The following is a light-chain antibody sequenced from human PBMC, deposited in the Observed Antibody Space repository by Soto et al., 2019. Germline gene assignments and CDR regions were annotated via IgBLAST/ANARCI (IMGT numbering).Light chain of an antibody. J-gene: IGKJ4*01. CDR1: QSVSRY. CDR3: QQRSNWPPA. CDR2: DAS. V-gene: IGKV3-11*01. Sequence: EIVLTQSPATLSLSPGERATLSCRASQSVSRYLAWYQQKPGQAPRLLIYDASNRATGIPARFSGSGSGTDFTLTISSLEPEDVAVYYCQQRSNWPPAFGGGTKVEIK.